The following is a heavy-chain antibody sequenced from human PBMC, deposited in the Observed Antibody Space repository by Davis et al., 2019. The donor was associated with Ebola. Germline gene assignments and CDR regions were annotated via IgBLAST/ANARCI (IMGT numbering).Heavy chain of an antibody. D-gene: IGHD1-26*01. Sequence: ASVKVSCKASGYTFITYYIHWVRQAPGQGLEWMGIINPSGGSTTYAQKFQGRLTLTEDTSTDTAYMELSSLRSEDTALYYCAVGGQDGGFDYWGQGTLVPVSS. CDR3: AVGGQDGGFDY. J-gene: IGHJ4*02. CDR2: INPSGGST. CDR1: GYTFITYY. V-gene: IGHV1-46*01.